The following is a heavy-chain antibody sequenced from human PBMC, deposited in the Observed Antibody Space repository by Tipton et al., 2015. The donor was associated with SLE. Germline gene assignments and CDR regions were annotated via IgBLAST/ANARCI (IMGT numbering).Heavy chain of an antibody. CDR2: INPNSGGT. CDR3: ARALIIVGASYAFDI. J-gene: IGHJ3*02. V-gene: IGHV1-2*02. D-gene: IGHD1-26*01. CDR1: GYTFTGYY. Sequence: QLVQSGAEVKKPGASVKVSCKASGYTFTGYYMHWVRQAPGQGLEWMGWINPNSGGTNYAQKFQGRVTMTRDTSISTAYMELSRLRSDDTAVYYCARALIIVGASYAFDIWGQGTMVTVSS.